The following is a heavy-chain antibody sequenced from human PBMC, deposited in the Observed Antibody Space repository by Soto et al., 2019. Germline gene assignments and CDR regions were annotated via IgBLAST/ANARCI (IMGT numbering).Heavy chain of an antibody. CDR2: VSTTGTTV. CDR3: ARVPSVSTGEVDSYYNAMDV. J-gene: IGHJ6*02. D-gene: IGHD2-8*01. CDR1: GFTFEDYD. V-gene: IGHV3-48*03. Sequence: GGSLRLSCVASGFTFEDYDMNWGRQAPGKGLEWVSYVSTTGTTVYYADSVKGRFTISRDNARNSLYLQMNRLRVEDTAVYYCARVPSVSTGEVDSYYNAMDVWGQRTTVTVSS.